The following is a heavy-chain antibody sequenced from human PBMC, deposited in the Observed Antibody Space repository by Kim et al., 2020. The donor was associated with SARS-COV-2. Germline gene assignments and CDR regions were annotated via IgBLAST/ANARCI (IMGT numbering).Heavy chain of an antibody. D-gene: IGHD4-17*01. Sequence: AGSVRSRITINPDTAKRQFSLQLNSVTPEDTAVYYCARERDYGGNSADFDYWGQGTLVTVSS. J-gene: IGHJ4*02. CDR3: ARERDYGGNSADFDY. V-gene: IGHV6-1*01.